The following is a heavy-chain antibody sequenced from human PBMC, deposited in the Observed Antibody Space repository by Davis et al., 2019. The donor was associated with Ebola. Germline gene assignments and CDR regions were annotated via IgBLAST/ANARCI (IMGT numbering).Heavy chain of an antibody. CDR1: GGSFSGYY. D-gene: IGHD1-1*01. CDR3: ARCSTTGTTGVDY. CDR2: INHSGST. V-gene: IGHV4-34*01. J-gene: IGHJ4*02. Sequence: SETLSLTCAVYGGSFSGYYWSWIRQPPGKGLEWIGEINHSGSTNYNPSLKSRVTISVDTSKNQFPLKLSSVTAADTAVYYCARCSTTGTTGVDYWGQGTLVTVSS.